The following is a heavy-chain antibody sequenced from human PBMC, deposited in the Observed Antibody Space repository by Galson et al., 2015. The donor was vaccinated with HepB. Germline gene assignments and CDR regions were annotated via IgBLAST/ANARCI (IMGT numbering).Heavy chain of an antibody. D-gene: IGHD5-12*01. J-gene: IGHJ4*02. V-gene: IGHV3-23*01. CDR3: ARRVSGNFDL. Sequence: SLRLSCAASGFTFNIYTMGWVRQAPEKGLEWVSAILSDGNTYYTDSVKGRFTISRDNSKNTLDLQMNSLRVEDTAVYFCARRVSGNFDLWGQGTLVTVSS. CDR2: ILSDGNT. CDR1: GFTFNIYT.